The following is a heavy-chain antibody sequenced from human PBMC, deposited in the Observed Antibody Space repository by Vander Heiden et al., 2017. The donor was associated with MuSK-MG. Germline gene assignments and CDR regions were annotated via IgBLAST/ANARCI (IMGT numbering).Heavy chain of an antibody. CDR3: VGRGYCSGGSCYLDY. CDR1: GFTFSSYA. CDR2: ISSNGGST. Sequence: EVQLLESGGGLVQPGGSLRLSCSASGFTFSSYAMHWVRQAPGKGLEYVSAISSNGGSTYYADSVKGRFTISRDNSKNTLYLEMSSLRAEDTAVYYCVGRGYCSGGSCYLDYWGQGTLVTVSS. V-gene: IGHV3-64D*06. J-gene: IGHJ4*02. D-gene: IGHD2-15*01.